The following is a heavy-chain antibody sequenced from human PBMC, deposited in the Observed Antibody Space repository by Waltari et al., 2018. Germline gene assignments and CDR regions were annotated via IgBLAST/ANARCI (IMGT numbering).Heavy chain of an antibody. CDR1: GYTFTDYY. CDR2: VDPEHGET. V-gene: IGHV1-69-2*01. CDR3: ATHFSLPGWGPVFGVAMVHLS. J-gene: IGHJ5*02. D-gene: IGHD3-3*01. Sequence: EVQLVQSGAEVKKPGATVKISCKTSGYTFTDYYMHWVQQAPGKGLEWMGRVDPEHGETVYAEKFQGRVTIIADTSTDTAHMELISLRSEDTAVYYCATHFSLPGWGPVFGVAMVHLSWGQGTPVTVSS.